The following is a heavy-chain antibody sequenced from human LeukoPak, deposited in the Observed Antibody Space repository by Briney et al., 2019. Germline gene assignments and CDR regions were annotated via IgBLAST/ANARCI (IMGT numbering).Heavy chain of an antibody. Sequence: SETLSLTCTVSGGPISSGDYYWSWIRQPPGKGLEGIGYIYYTGSTYYNPSLKSRVTISVDTSKNQFSLKLSSVTAADTAVYYCARDQNGSGPHYSYGMDVWGQGTTVTVSS. V-gene: IGHV4-30-4*01. J-gene: IGHJ6*02. CDR3: ARDQNGSGPHYSYGMDV. CDR2: IYYTGST. D-gene: IGHD3-10*01. CDR1: GGPISSGDYY.